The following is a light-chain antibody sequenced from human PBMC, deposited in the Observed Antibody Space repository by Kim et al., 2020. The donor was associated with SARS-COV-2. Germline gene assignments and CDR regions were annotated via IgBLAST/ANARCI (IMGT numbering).Light chain of an antibody. V-gene: IGKV1-17*02. CDR1: EGIRKS. CDR2: EAS. CDR3: LQHHLYPLT. J-gene: IGKJ4*02. Sequence: ASVGAGITITCRAGEGIRKSVAWYQHKPGKAPTRLVFEASTLEGGVPPRFSASGSGTQFALIINNLQPEDSATYFCLQHHLYPLTFGGGTKVDIK.